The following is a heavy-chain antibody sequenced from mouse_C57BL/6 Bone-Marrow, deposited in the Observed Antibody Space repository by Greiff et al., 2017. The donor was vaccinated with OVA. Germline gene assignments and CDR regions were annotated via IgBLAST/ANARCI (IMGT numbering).Heavy chain of an antibody. D-gene: IGHD2-2*01. J-gene: IGHJ4*01. Sequence: EVKLVESGGDLVKPGGSLKLSCAASGFTFSSYGMSWVRQTPDKRLEWVATISSGGSYTYYPDSVKGRFTISRDNAKNTLYLQMSSLKSEDTAMYYCERNGYDDAMDYWGQGTSGTVSS. V-gene: IGHV5-6*01. CDR3: ERNGYDDAMDY. CDR1: GFTFSSYG. CDR2: ISSGGSYT.